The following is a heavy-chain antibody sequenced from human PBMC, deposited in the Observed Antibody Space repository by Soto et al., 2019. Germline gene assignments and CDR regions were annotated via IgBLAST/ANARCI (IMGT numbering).Heavy chain of an antibody. J-gene: IGHJ4*02. V-gene: IGHV1-3*01. CDR2: INAGSGNT. CDR3: ARNVGSGWYDY. Sequence: GASVKVSCKASGYTFTGYPVHWVRRAPGQRLEWMGWINAGSGNTKYSQKFQGRVTISRDTSASTGYMELSSLRSEDTAVYYCARNVGSGWYDYWGQGTLVTVSS. CDR1: GYTFTGYP. D-gene: IGHD6-19*01.